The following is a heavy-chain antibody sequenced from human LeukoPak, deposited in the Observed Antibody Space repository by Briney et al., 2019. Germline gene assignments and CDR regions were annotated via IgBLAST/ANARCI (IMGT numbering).Heavy chain of an antibody. CDR3: ARREMSALGGIYFDY. V-gene: IGHV3-30*09. CDR1: GFNFSNYA. D-gene: IGHD3-16*01. CDR2: ISYDGTTK. J-gene: IGHJ4*02. Sequence: GGSLRVSCAASGFNFSNYALHWVRQAPGKGLEWVALISYDGTTKYYGDSVKGRFAISRDDSKNTLYLQMNSLRVEDTAVYYCARREMSALGGIYFDYWGQGTLATVSS.